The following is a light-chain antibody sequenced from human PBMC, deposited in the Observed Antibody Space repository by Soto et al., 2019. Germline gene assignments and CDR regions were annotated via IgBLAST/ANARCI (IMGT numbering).Light chain of an antibody. V-gene: IGLV2-14*01. CDR1: SSDVGSYNY. CDR2: EGS. J-gene: IGLJ1*01. CDR3: AAWDDSLSGVSYV. Sequence: QSALTQPASVSGSPGQSITISCTGTSSDVGSYNYVSWYQQHPGKAPKLMIYEGSNRPSGVSSRFSGSKSGNTASLTISGLQAEDEADYYCAAWDDSLSGVSYVFGTGTKVTVL.